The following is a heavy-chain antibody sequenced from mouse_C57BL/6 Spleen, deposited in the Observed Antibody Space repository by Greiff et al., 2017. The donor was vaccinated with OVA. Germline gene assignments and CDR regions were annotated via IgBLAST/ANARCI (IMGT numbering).Heavy chain of an antibody. Sequence: QVQLQQPGAELVKPGASVKLSCKASGYTFTSYWMQWVKQRPGQGLEWIGEIDPSDSYTNYNQKFKGKATLTVDTSSSTAYMQLSSLTSEDSAVYYCARGEFIDYWGQVTTLTVSS. CDR2: IDPSDSYT. D-gene: IGHD1-1*01. CDR1: GYTFTSYW. V-gene: IGHV1-50*01. J-gene: IGHJ2*01. CDR3: ARGEFIDY.